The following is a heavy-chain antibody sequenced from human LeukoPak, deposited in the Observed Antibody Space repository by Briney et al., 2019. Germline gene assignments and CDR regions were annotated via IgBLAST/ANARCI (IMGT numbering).Heavy chain of an antibody. CDR3: AKVPADSSGHIDY. V-gene: IGHV3-7*03. Sequence: GGSLRLSCVASGFTFSSYWMSWVREAPGKGLEWVANIKQDGSEAYYVDSVKGRFIISRDNAKNTLYLQMNSLRAEDTAVYYCAKVPADSSGHIDYWGQGTLVTVSS. CDR1: GFTFSSYW. CDR2: IKQDGSEA. D-gene: IGHD3-22*01. J-gene: IGHJ4*02.